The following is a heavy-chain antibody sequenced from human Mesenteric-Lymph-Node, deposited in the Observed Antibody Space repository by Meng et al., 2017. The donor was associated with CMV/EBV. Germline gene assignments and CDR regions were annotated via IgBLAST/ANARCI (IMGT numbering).Heavy chain of an antibody. Sequence: GESLKITCAASGFTFTSFAMHWVRQAPGKGLEWVALVSYDGSSKYYTDSVRGRFTVSRDNSKNTLSLQMDSLRPEDTAVYYCARETAVTTFFDSWGQGTLVTVSS. CDR3: ARETAVTTFFDS. CDR1: GFTFTSFA. CDR2: VSYDGSSK. V-gene: IGHV3-30*04. D-gene: IGHD4-17*01. J-gene: IGHJ4*02.